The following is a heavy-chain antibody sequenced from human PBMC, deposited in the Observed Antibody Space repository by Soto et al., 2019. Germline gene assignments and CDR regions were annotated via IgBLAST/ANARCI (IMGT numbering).Heavy chain of an antibody. CDR1: GGTFSSCA. V-gene: IGHV1-69*13. CDR3: AXDSSTIFGVLIPNWFDP. D-gene: IGHD3-3*01. Sequence: RASVKVSCKASGGTFSSCAISWVRQAPRQGLEWRGGIIPIFGTANYAQKFQGRVTITADESTSTAYMELSSLRSEDTAVYYCAXDSSTIFGVLIPNWFDPWGQGTLVTVSS. CDR2: IIPIFGTA. J-gene: IGHJ5*02.